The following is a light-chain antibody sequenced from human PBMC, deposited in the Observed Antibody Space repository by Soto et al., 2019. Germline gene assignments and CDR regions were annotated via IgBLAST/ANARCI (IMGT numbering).Light chain of an antibody. V-gene: IGKV1-5*03. J-gene: IGKJ4*02. CDR2: KAS. CDR1: QSISNW. Sequence: DVQMTRSPSTLSASVRERVTITCRASQSISNWLAWYQQKPGKAPKLLIYKASNLESGVPSTFSGSGSGTEFTLSISSLQPDDCATYYCQQYSTYSTFGGGTKVDIK. CDR3: QQYSTYST.